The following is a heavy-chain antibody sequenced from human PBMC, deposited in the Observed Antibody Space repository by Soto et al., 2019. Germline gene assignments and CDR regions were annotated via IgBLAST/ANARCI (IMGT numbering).Heavy chain of an antibody. CDR1: GYTFTGYY. CDR3: ASSRRSSSFGD. V-gene: IGHV1-2*04. Sequence: ASVTVSCKASGYTFTGYYMHWVRQAPGQGLEWMGWINPNSGGTNYAQKFQGWVTMPRDTSLSTAYMELSRLRSDDTAVYYCASSRRSSSFGDWGEGTLGTVSS. D-gene: IGHD6-13*01. J-gene: IGHJ4*02. CDR2: INPNSGGT.